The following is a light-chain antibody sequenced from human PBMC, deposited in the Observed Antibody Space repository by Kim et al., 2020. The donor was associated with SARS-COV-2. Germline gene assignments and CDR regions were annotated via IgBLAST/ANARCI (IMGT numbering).Light chain of an antibody. CDR3: KSRDNSGNHVV. CDR2: GKN. V-gene: IGLV3-19*01. Sequence: ACGQTVKITCQGDSLRSYYASWYQQKPGQAPVLVIYGKNSRPSEIPDRFSGSSSGNTASLTITGTQAEDEADYYCKSRDNSGNHVVFGGGTKLTVL. J-gene: IGLJ3*02. CDR1: SLRSYY.